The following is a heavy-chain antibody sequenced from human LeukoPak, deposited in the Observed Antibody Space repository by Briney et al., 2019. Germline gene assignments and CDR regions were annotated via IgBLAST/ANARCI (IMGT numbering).Heavy chain of an antibody. CDR2: INHSGST. V-gene: IGHV4-34*01. CDR1: GGSFSGYY. CDR3: ALALWDYYDSSGYQDY. D-gene: IGHD3-22*01. Sequence: PSETLSLTCAVYGGSFSGYYWSWIRQPPGKGLEWIGEINHSGSTNYNPSLKSRVTISVDTSKNQFSLKLSSVTAADTAVYYCALALWDYYDSSGYQDYWGQGTLVTVSS. J-gene: IGHJ4*02.